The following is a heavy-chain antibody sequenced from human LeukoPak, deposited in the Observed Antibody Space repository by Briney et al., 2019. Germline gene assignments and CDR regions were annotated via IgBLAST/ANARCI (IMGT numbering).Heavy chain of an antibody. CDR2: ISGSGGST. CDR3: AKTIVVVPAADY. Sequence: GGSLRLSCAASGFTFSSYAMSWVRQAPGKGLEWVSAISGSGGSTYYADSVKGRFTISRDNSKNTPYLQMNSLRAEDTAVYYCAKTIVVVPAADYWGQGTLVTVSS. D-gene: IGHD2-2*01. V-gene: IGHV3-23*01. J-gene: IGHJ4*02. CDR1: GFTFSSYA.